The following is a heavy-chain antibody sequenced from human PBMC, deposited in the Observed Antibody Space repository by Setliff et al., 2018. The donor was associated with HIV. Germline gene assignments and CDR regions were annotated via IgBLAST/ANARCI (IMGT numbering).Heavy chain of an antibody. Sequence: EPLSLTCAVSGYSITSGYSWGWIRQSPGKGLEWIGNAYHSGRTYYNPSLKSRVAMSIDTSKNQFSLRLNSVTAADTAMYYCVHSLLGAPMVDYWGQGTLVTVSS. D-gene: IGHD3-16*01. CDR2: AYHSGRT. CDR1: GYSITSGYS. V-gene: IGHV4-38-2*01. J-gene: IGHJ4*02. CDR3: VHSLLGAPMVDY.